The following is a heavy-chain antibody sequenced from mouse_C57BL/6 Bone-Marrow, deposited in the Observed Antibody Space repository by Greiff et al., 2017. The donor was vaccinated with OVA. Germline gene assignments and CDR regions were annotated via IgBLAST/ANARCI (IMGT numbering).Heavy chain of an antibody. J-gene: IGHJ1*03. CDR1: GFTFSSYG. Sequence: EVQLVESGGDLVKPGGSLKLSCAASGFTFSSYGMSWVRQTPDKRLEWVATISSGGSYTYYPDSVKGRFTISRDNAKNTLYLQMSSLKSEDTAMYYCASPSISHWYFDVWGTGTTVTVSS. CDR2: ISSGGSYT. CDR3: ASPSISHWYFDV. V-gene: IGHV5-6*01. D-gene: IGHD2-3*01.